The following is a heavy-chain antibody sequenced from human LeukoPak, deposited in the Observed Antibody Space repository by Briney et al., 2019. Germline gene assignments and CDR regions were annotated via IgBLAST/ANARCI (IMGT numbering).Heavy chain of an antibody. D-gene: IGHD3-9*01. V-gene: IGHV4-4*07. Sequence: PSETLSLTCTVSGGSISSYYWSWIRQPAGKGLEWIGRIYTSGNSAYNPSLKSRVTMSVDTSKNQFSLKLSSVTAADTAVYYCARVNPTSHNYDILTGRSFGFFDPWGQGTLVTVSS. CDR3: ARVNPTSHNYDILTGRSFGFFDP. CDR1: GGSISSYY. CDR2: IYTSGNS. J-gene: IGHJ5*02.